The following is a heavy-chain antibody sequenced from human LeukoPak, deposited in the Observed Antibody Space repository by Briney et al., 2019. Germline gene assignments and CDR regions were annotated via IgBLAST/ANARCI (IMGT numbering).Heavy chain of an antibody. J-gene: IGHJ4*02. V-gene: IGHV4-34*01. CDR1: GGSFSGYY. Sequence: SETLSLTCAVYGGSFSGYYWSWIRQPPGKGLEWIGEINHSGSTNHNPSLKSRVTISVDTSKNQFSLKLSSVTAADTAVYYCAGDYYDSSGYYYYYFDYWGQGTLVTVSS. D-gene: IGHD3-22*01. CDR3: AGDYYDSSGYYYYYFDY. CDR2: INHSGST.